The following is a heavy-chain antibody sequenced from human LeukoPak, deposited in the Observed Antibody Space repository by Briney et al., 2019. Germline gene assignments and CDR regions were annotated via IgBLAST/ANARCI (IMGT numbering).Heavy chain of an antibody. CDR3: ARVQIVVVPAAIRT. D-gene: IGHD2-2*02. V-gene: IGHV3-11*04. CDR2: ISSSGSTI. CDR1: GFTFSDYY. J-gene: IGHJ5*02. Sequence: GGSLRLSCAASGFTFSDYYMGWIRQAPGKGLEWVSYISSSGSTIYYADSVKGRFTISRDNAKNSLYLQMNSLRAEDTAVYYCARVQIVVVPAAIRTWGQGTLVTASS.